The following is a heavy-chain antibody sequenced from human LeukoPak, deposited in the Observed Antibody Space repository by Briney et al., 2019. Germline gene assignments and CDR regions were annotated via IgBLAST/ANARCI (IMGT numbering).Heavy chain of an antibody. Sequence: SETLSLTCAVSGYSISSGYYWGWIRQPPGKGLEWIGSIYHSGSTHYNPSLKSRVTISVDTSKNQFSLKLSSVTAADTAVYYCARVVRGSGFDYWGQGTLVTVSS. CDR2: IYHSGST. D-gene: IGHD3-10*02. V-gene: IGHV4-38-2*01. CDR3: ARVVRGSGFDY. J-gene: IGHJ4*02. CDR1: GYSISSGYY.